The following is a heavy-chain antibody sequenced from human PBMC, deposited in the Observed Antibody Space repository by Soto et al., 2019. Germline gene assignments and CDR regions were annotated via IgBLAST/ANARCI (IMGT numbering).Heavy chain of an antibody. Sequence: PGGSLRLSCAASGFTFSSYWMHWVGLSPGKGLVWVSRMNSDGSDTYYADSVKGRFTISRDNARNTVYLQMNSLRVEDTAVYYCAREGMGFSNWFDPRGQGTLVTVSS. CDR1: GFTFSSYW. V-gene: IGHV3-74*01. D-gene: IGHD2-8*01. CDR2: MNSDGSDT. J-gene: IGHJ5*02. CDR3: AREGMGFSNWFDP.